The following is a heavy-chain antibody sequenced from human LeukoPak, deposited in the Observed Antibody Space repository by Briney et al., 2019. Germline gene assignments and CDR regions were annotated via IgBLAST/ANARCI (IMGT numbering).Heavy chain of an antibody. CDR3: AKMKGHPLPKYYMDV. V-gene: IGHV3-30*07. D-gene: IGHD1-26*01. CDR1: GFTVSSNY. J-gene: IGHJ6*01. CDR2: ISYDGSNK. Sequence: GGSLRLSCAASGFTVSSNYMSWVRQAPGKGLEWVAVISYDGSNKYYADSVKGRFTISRDNSKNTLYLEMNSLRAEDTAIYYCAKMKGHPLPKYYMDVWGQGTTVTVSS.